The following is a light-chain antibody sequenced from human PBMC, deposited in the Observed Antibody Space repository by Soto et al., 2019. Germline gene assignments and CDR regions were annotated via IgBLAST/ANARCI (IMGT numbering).Light chain of an antibody. J-gene: IGLJ2*01. V-gene: IGLV2-23*01. CDR2: EGS. CDR3: CSYAGSSTYVV. Sequence: QSALTQRASVSGSPGQSITISCTGTSSDVGSYNLVSWYQHHPGKAPKLMIYEGSKRPSGVSNRFSASKSGNTASLTISGLQAEDEADYYCCSYAGSSTYVVFGGGTKLTVL. CDR1: SSDVGSYNL.